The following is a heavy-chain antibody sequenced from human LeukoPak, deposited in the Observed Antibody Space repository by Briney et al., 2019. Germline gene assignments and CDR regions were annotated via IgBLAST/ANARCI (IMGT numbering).Heavy chain of an antibody. CDR1: GFTFSSYW. V-gene: IGHV3-7*01. Sequence: GGSLRLSCAASGFTFSSYWMSWVRQAPGKGLEWVANINQDGSEKYYVDSVKGRFTISRDNAKSTLFLQMNSLRAEDTALYYCARTTSMNYVGDAFHIWGQGTMVTVSS. D-gene: IGHD1-7*01. J-gene: IGHJ3*02. CDR2: INQDGSEK. CDR3: ARTTSMNYVGDAFHI.